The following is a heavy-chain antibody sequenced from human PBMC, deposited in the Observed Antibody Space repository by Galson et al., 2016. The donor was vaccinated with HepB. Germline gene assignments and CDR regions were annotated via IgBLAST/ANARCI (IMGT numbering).Heavy chain of an antibody. CDR1: GYTFTTYG. CDR2: ISTHSGTT. V-gene: IGHV1-18*01. J-gene: IGHJ4*02. Sequence: SVKVSCKASGYTFTTYGITWVRQAPGQGLDWTGWISTHSGTTNHAQEVQGRITLTTDTPTNTAYLELTNLKSDDTDGYYCVRDRARSLDYWGQGTLVSVS. CDR3: VRDRARSLDY.